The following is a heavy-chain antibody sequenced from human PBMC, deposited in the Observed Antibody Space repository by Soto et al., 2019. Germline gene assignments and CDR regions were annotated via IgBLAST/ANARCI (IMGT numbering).Heavy chain of an antibody. CDR1: GFTFSDYY. Sequence: QVLLVESGGGLVRPGGSLRLSCAASGFTFSDYYMSWIRQAPGKGLEWVSYIGRSGDTNYAESVKGRFTITRDNATNSLYLRMNGLREAETAVSYCARGPCLITSCYVSYYGMDVWGQGTTVTASS. J-gene: IGHJ6*02. D-gene: IGHD2-2*01. V-gene: IGHV3-11*06. CDR2: IGRSGDT. CDR3: ARGPCLITSCYVSYYGMDV.